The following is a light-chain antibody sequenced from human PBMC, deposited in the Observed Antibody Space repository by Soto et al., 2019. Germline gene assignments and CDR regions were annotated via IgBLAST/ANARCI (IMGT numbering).Light chain of an antibody. J-gene: IGKJ5*01. V-gene: IGKV1-39*01. CDR3: QQSYSNPPT. CDR1: QSISSY. CDR2: AAS. Sequence: DIQMTQSPSSLSASVGDIFTITCRASQSISSYVNWYQQKPGKAPKLLIYAASSLQSGVPSRLSGSGSGTDCTLTISSLQPEDFATYYCQQSYSNPPTFGQGTRLEIK.